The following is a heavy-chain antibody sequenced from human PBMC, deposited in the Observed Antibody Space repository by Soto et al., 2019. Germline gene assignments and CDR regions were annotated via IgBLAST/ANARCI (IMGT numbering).Heavy chain of an antibody. V-gene: IGHV4-59*01. J-gene: IGHJ3*02. Sequence: QVQLQESGPGLVKPSETLSLTCTVSGGSISSYYWNWIRQPPGKGLEWIGYIYYSGSTNDNPSLNSRVTISVDTSKNQFSLKLSFVTAADTAVYYCARALILTGYYIRDAFDIWGQGTMVTVSS. CDR2: IYYSGST. CDR1: GGSISSYY. CDR3: ARALILTGYYIRDAFDI. D-gene: IGHD3-9*01.